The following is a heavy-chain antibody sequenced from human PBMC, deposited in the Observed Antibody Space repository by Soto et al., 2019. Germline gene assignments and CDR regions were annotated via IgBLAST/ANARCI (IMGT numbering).Heavy chain of an antibody. CDR1: GVSIGSNYY. CDR2: MSHIGSV. CDR3: ARSLGWYAIDY. J-gene: IGHJ4*02. Sequence: QVLLQESGPGRVQPSGTLSLSCVVSGVSIGSNYYWGWVRQSPGKGLEWLGDMSHIGSVNYNPSHKSRVTISMDKSQNQFSLKLNSGAAADTAVYYCARSLGWYAIDYWGQGTLVIVSS. V-gene: IGHV4-4*02. D-gene: IGHD6-19*01.